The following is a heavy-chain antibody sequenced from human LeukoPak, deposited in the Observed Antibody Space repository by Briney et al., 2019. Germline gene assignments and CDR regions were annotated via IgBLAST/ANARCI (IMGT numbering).Heavy chain of an antibody. V-gene: IGHV1-18*01. D-gene: IGHD3-22*01. Sequence: GAPVKVSCKASGYTFTNYGISWVRQAPGQGLEWMGWISAYNGNTNYAQRLQGRVTMTTDTSTSTAYMELRSLRSDDTAVYYCARTYYYDTSGYYYGHWFDPWGQGTLVTVSS. CDR3: ARTYYYDTSGYYYGHWFDP. J-gene: IGHJ5*02. CDR2: ISAYNGNT. CDR1: GYTFTNYG.